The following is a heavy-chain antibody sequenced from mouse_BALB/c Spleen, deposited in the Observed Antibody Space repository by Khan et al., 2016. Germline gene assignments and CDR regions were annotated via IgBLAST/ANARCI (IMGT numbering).Heavy chain of an antibody. V-gene: IGHV8-12*01. CDR1: GSSLSTSGMG. CDR2: IYWDDDK. D-gene: IGHD2-3*01. J-gene: IGHJ3*01. CDR3: AADDAFAY. Sequence: QVTLKESGPGILQPSQTLSLTCSSSGSSLSTSGMGVSWIRQPSGKGLEWLAHIYWDDDKRYNPSLKSRLTISKDTSSNQVFLKITSVDTADTATYYCAADDAFAYWGQGTLVTVSA.